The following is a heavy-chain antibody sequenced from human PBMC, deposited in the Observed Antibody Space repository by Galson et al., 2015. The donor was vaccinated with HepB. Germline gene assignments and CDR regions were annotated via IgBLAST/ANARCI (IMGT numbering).Heavy chain of an antibody. CDR1: GFTFSNYV. J-gene: IGHJ4*02. V-gene: IGHV3-23*01. CDR2: ISCCDGNT. CDR3: VKCRGVGNSVYFDY. Sequence: SLRLSCAASGFTFSNYVMSWVRQTPGKGLEWVSAISCCDGNTYYADSVKGRFTISRDNSKNTLNLQMNSLRAEDTAVYFCVKCRGVGNSVYFDYWGQGTLVTVSS. D-gene: IGHD4-23*01.